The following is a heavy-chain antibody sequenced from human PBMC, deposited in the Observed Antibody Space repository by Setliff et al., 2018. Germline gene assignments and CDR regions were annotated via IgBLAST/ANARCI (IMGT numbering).Heavy chain of an antibody. V-gene: IGHV5-51*01. D-gene: IGHD2-21*02. J-gene: IGHJ6*03. CDR3: ARQGCVSIDCQYYPYYYMDV. Sequence: PGESLKISCKGSGYSFTNYWIGWVRQMPGKGLEWMGIIYPGXXXXXXXXXXXXQVTXXVDKSISTAYLQWSSLKASDTAIYYCARQGCVSIDCQYYPYYYMDVWGKGTPVTVSS. CDR2: IYPGXXXX. CDR1: GYSFTNYW.